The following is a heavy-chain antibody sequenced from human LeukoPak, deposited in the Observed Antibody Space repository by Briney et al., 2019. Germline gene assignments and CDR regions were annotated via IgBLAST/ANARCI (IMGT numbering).Heavy chain of an antibody. J-gene: IGHJ4*02. CDR3: ARNPPPLGAFYYFSGSYFYY. V-gene: IGHV3-48*03. Sequence: PGGSLRLSCAASGFTFSSYEMNWVRQAPGKGLEWVSFISSSGTTIYYADSVKGRFTISRDNAKNSLYLQMNSLRAEDTAVYYCARNPPPLGAFYYFSGSYFYYWGQGTLVTVSS. D-gene: IGHD3-10*01. CDR1: GFTFSSYE. CDR2: ISSSGTTI.